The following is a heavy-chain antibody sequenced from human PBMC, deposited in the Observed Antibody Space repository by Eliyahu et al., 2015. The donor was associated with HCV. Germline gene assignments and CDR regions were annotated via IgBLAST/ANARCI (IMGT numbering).Heavy chain of an antibody. J-gene: IGHJ3*02. CDR2: INPSGGST. CDR1: GYTFTSYY. D-gene: IGHD4-17*01. V-gene: IGHV1-46*01. Sequence: QVQLVQSGAEVKKPGASVKVSCKASGYTFTSYYMHWVRQAPGQGLEWMGIINPSGGSTSYAQKFQGRVTMTRDTSTSTVYMELSSLRSEDTAVYYCARGGVDYGDYEWRAFDIWGQGTMVTVSS. CDR3: ARGGVDYGDYEWRAFDI.